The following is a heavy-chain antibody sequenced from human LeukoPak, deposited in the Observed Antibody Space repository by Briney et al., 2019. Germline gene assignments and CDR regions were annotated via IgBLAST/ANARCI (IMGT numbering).Heavy chain of an antibody. Sequence: TSETLSLTCTVSGGSLSSTPYHWGWIRQSPGKGLEWIGCIYYTGSTYYNPSLKSRVTISMDTSKNQFSLKLTSVPAADTAVYYCAREFRGPTVTTSPSWFDPWGQGTLVTVSS. CDR2: IYYTGST. V-gene: IGHV4-39*07. J-gene: IGHJ5*02. CDR3: AREFRGPTVTTSPSWFDP. CDR1: GGSLSSTPYH. D-gene: IGHD4-17*01.